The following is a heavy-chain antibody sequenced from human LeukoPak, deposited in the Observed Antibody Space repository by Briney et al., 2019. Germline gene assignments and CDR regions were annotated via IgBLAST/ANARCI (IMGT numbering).Heavy chain of an antibody. J-gene: IGHJ4*02. CDR1: GFTFSSYA. V-gene: IGHV3-23*01. Sequence: GGSLRLSCAASGFTFSSYAMSWARPAPGKGLEWVSAISGSGGSTYYADSVKGRFTISRDNSKNTLYLQMNSLRAEDTAVYYCAKGPGSSSWYYFDYWGQGTLVTVSS. CDR2: ISGSGGST. D-gene: IGHD6-13*01. CDR3: AKGPGSSSWYYFDY.